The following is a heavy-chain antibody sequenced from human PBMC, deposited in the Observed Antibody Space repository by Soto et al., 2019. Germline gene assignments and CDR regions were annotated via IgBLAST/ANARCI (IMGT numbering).Heavy chain of an antibody. D-gene: IGHD6-19*01. CDR1: GFTFGAFE. V-gene: IGHV3-48*03. CDR3: ARPGGRGWLTYFEV. CDR2: IRNSGDTT. J-gene: IGHJ2*01. Sequence: DVQLVESGGGLVQPGGSLRLSCAASGFTFGAFEMNWVRQAPGKGPEWISNIRNSGDTTYYADSVKGRFSISRDNANNSLFLQMNSLRPEDTALYYCARPGGRGWLTYFEVWGGGTLDSVSS.